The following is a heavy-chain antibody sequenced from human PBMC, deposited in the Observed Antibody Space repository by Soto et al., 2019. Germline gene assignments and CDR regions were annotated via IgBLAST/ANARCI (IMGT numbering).Heavy chain of an antibody. V-gene: IGHV1-18*01. CDR1: GYSFTNYG. Sequence: QDQLVQSGVEVKKPGASVKVSCKASGYSFTNYGITWVRQAPGQGFEWMGWISAYNGNTNYAQKFQGRVTMTTDASTRTAYLELRSLRSDDTAMYYCARDRGVAPPVAGNTHYYYSMDVWGKGTTVTVSS. J-gene: IGHJ6*03. CDR2: ISAYNGNT. D-gene: IGHD6-19*01. CDR3: ARDRGVAPPVAGNTHYYYSMDV.